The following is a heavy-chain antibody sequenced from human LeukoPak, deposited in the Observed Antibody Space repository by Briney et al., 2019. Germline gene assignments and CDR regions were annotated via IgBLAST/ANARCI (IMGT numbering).Heavy chain of an antibody. V-gene: IGHV3-11*01. Sequence: GGSLRLSCAASGFTLSDYYMSWIRQAPGKGLEWVSYSSSGSTIYYADSVKGRFAISRDNAKNSLYLQMNSLRAEDTAVYYCARRRDFIDYWGQGTLVTVSS. D-gene: IGHD3/OR15-3a*01. CDR1: GFTLSDYY. CDR3: ARRRDFIDY. CDR2: SSSGSTI. J-gene: IGHJ4*02.